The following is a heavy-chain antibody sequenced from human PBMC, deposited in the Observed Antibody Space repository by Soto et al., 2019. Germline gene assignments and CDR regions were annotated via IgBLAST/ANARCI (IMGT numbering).Heavy chain of an antibody. D-gene: IGHD1-1*01. Sequence: HLQLLESGPGLVKSSETLSLTCTVSGGSISSSDYYWGWIRQPPGKGLEWIGSIDYSGSTYYNPSLKSRVTMSLDTSKNQFPLTLSSVTAADTAVFFCARHLTTELLFDYWGQGNLVTVSS. CDR1: GGSISSSDYY. J-gene: IGHJ4*02. V-gene: IGHV4-39*01. CDR3: ARHLTTELLFDY. CDR2: IDYSGST.